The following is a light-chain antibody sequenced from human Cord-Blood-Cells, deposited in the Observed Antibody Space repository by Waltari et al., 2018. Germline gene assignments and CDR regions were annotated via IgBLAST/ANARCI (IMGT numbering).Light chain of an antibody. CDR2: GAS. CDR1: QSVSSN. V-gene: IGKV3-15*01. Sequence: EIVMTQSPATLSVSPGERATLPCRASQSVSSNFAGYQQKPGQAPRLLIYGASTRATGIPARFSGSGSVTEFTRTISSLQSEDFAVYYCQQYNNWPPFTFGPGTKVDIK. CDR3: QQYNNWPPFT. J-gene: IGKJ3*01.